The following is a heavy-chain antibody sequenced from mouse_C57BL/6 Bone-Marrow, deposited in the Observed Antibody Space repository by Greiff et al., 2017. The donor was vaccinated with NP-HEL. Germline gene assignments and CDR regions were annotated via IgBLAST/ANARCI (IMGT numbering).Heavy chain of an antibody. CDR3: ARDYYGSSPYYFDY. D-gene: IGHD1-1*01. Sequence: QVQLKQSGPELVKPGASVKISCKASGYAFSSSWMNWVKQRPGKGLEWIGRIYPGDGDTNYNGKFKGKATLTADKSSSTAYMQLSSLTSEDSAVYFCARDYYGSSPYYFDYGGQGTTLTVSS. CDR2: IYPGDGDT. CDR1: GYAFSSSW. J-gene: IGHJ2*01. V-gene: IGHV1-82*01.